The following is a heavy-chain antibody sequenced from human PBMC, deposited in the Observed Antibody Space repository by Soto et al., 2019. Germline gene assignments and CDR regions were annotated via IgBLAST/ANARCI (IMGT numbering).Heavy chain of an antibody. V-gene: IGHV6-1*01. Sequence: QTLSLTCAISGDSVSSNTASWNWIRQSPSRGLEWLGRTYFRSKWHNDYAVSVKSRIIINPDTSNNQFSLQLNSVTPEDTAVYFCAKGDNLGPKTGYAFDPWGQGIMVTVSS. CDR3: AKGDNLGPKTGYAFDP. D-gene: IGHD5-12*01. CDR1: GDSVSSNTAS. CDR2: TYFRSKWHN. J-gene: IGHJ5*02.